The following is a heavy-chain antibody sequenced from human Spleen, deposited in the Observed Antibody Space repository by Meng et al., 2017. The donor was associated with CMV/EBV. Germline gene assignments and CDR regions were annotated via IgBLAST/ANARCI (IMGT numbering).Heavy chain of an antibody. D-gene: IGHD5-18*01. CDR3: ARDGGPDTAMDYFDY. V-gene: IGHV4-4*07. Sequence: QVQLQESGPGLVKPSQTLSLTCAVYGGSFSGYYWSWIRQPAGKGLEWIGRIYTSGSTNYNPSLKSRVTMSVDTSKNQFSLKLSSVTAADTAVYYCARDGGPDTAMDYFDYWGQGTLVTVSS. CDR1: GGSFSGYY. CDR2: IYTSGST. J-gene: IGHJ4*02.